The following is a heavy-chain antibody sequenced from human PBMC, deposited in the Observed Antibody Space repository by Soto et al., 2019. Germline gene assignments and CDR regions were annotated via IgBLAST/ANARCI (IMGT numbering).Heavy chain of an antibody. CDR2: ISAYNGNT. CDR3: ARTISGWLPHDAFAI. CDR1: GYTFTSYG. Sequence: GASVKVSGKASGYTFTSYGISWVRQAPGQGLEWMGWISAYNGNTNYAQKLQGRVTMTTDTSTSTAYMELRSLRSDDTAVYYCARTISGWLPHDAFAIWGQGTMVTVSS. J-gene: IGHJ3*02. V-gene: IGHV1-18*01. D-gene: IGHD6-19*01.